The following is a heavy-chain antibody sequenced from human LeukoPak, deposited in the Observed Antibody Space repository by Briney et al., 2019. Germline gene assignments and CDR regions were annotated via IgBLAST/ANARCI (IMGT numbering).Heavy chain of an antibody. J-gene: IGHJ6*03. CDR3: ARLVRAPYYYYMDV. Sequence: GASVKVSCKASGYTFTSYGISWVRQAPGQGLEWMGWISAYNGNTNYAQKLQGRVTMTTDTSTSTAYMELRSLRSDDTAVYYCARLVRAPYYYYMDVWGKGTTVTISS. CDR2: ISAYNGNT. CDR1: GYTFTSYG. D-gene: IGHD3-10*01. V-gene: IGHV1-18*01.